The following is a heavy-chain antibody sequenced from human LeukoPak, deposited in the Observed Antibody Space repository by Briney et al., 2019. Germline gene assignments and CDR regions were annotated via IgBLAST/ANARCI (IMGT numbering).Heavy chain of an antibody. D-gene: IGHD5-18*01. Sequence: GGSLRLSCAASGLTFSSYAMTWVRQAPGKGLEWVSGISDSGDSTYYADSVKGRFTISRDNSKNTLYLQMNSLRAEDTAVYYCAKKEDATMVHYYFDYWGQGTLVTVSS. CDR3: AKKEDATMVHYYFDY. J-gene: IGHJ4*02. CDR2: ISDSGDST. CDR1: GLTFSSYA. V-gene: IGHV3-23*01.